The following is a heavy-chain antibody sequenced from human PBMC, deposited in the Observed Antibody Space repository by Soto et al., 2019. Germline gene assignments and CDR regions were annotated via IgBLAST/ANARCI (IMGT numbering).Heavy chain of an antibody. J-gene: IGHJ5*02. CDR1: GYTFSNYG. CDR3: ARVVPGAEAWFGP. D-gene: IGHD2-2*01. CDR2: ISLYSDGT. V-gene: IGHV1-18*01. Sequence: QVQLVQSGGEVKRPGASVKVSCKTSGYTFSNYGITWVRQATGQPLEWLGWISLYSDGTNYAQKFQGRVSMTTATSTTTAYMDLRSLRSEDTAVYYCARVVPGAEAWFGPWGQGTLVTVSS.